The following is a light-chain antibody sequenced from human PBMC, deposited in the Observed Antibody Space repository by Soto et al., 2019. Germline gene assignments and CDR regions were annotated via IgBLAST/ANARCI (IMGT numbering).Light chain of an antibody. V-gene: IGKV1-5*03. CDR2: KAS. CDR3: QQSYSTPWT. Sequence: DMQMTQSPSTLSASVGDRVTITCRASQSISSWLAWYQQKPGKAPKLLIYKASSLESGFPSRFSGSGSGTDFTLTISSPQPEDFATYYCQQSYSTPWTFGQGTKVDIK. CDR1: QSISSW. J-gene: IGKJ1*01.